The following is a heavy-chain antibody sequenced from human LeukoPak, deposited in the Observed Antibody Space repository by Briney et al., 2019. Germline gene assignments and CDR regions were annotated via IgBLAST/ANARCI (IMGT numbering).Heavy chain of an antibody. J-gene: IGHJ4*02. D-gene: IGHD5-12*01. CDR2: ISSSSSYI. CDR1: GFTFSSYS. V-gene: IGHV3-21*01. Sequence: GGSLRLSCAASGFTFSSYSMNWVRQAPGKGLEWVSSISSSSSYIYCADSVKGRFTISRDNAKNSLYLQMNSLRAEDTAVYYCARELVATTNPYYFDYWGQGTLVTVSS. CDR3: ARELVATTNPYYFDY.